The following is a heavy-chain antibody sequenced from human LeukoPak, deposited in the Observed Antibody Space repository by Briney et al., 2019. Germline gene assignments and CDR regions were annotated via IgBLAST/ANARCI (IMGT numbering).Heavy chain of an antibody. Sequence: GASVKVSCKASGYTFTSYDINWVRQATGQGLEWMGWMNPNSGNTGCAQKFQGRVTMTRNTSISTAYMELSSLRSEDTAVYYCARGFCSGGSCYSNWFDPWGQGTLVTVSS. D-gene: IGHD2-15*01. J-gene: IGHJ5*02. V-gene: IGHV1-8*01. CDR2: MNPNSGNT. CDR3: ARGFCSGGSCYSNWFDP. CDR1: GYTFTSYD.